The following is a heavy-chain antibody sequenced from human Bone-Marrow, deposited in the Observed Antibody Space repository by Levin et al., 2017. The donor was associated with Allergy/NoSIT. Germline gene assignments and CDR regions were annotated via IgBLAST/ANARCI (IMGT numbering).Heavy chain of an antibody. CDR2: ISSSSSTI. J-gene: IGHJ6*02. CDR3: ARDGPNSSGWYLYYYYYGMDV. V-gene: IGHV3-48*02. Sequence: GGSLRLSCAASGFTFSSYSMNWVRQAPGKGLEWVSYISSSSSTIYYADSVKGRFTISRDNAKNSLYLQMNSLRDEDTAVYYCARDGPNSSGWYLYYYYYGMDVWGQGTTVTVSS. CDR1: GFTFSSYS. D-gene: IGHD6-19*01.